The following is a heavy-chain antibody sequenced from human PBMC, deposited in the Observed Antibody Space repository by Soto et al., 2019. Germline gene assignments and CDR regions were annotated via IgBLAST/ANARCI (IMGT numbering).Heavy chain of an antibody. CDR1: GYTFTAYY. D-gene: IGHD1-26*01. V-gene: IGHV1-2*02. Sequence: QVQLVQSGAEVKKPGASVKVSCKASGYTFTAYYIHWVRQAPGQGLEWMGWINPNSGDTNYAQKFQGRVTMTRDTSISAAYMELSRLRSDDTAVYYCATYSGAYSYYFDYWGQGTLVIVSS. J-gene: IGHJ4*02. CDR2: INPNSGDT. CDR3: ATYSGAYSYYFDY.